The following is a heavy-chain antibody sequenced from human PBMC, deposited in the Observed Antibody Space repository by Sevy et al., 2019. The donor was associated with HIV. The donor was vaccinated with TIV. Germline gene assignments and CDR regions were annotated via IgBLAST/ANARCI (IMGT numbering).Heavy chain of an antibody. CDR2: ISGSGGST. D-gene: IGHD5-12*01. CDR1: GFTFSSYD. CDR3: AKGASRDGYTLSYFDY. V-gene: IGHV3-23*01. Sequence: GGSLRLSCAASGFTFSSYDMSWVRQAPGKGLEWVSAISGSGGSTYYADSVKGRFTISRDNSKNTLYLQMNSLRAEDTAVYYCAKGASRDGYTLSYFDYWGQGTLVTVSS. J-gene: IGHJ4*02.